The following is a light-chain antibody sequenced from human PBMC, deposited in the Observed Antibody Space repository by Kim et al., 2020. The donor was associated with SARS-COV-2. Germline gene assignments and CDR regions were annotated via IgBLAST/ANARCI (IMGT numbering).Light chain of an antibody. Sequence: QPVLTQSPSASASLGASVKLTCTLSSGHSSYAIAWHQQQPEKGPRYLMKLNSDGSHSKGGGIPDRFSGSSSGAERYLTISSLQSEDEADYYCQTWGTFGVFGGGTQLTVL. CDR3: QTWGTFGV. V-gene: IGLV4-69*01. CDR2: LNSDGSH. CDR1: SGHSSYA. J-gene: IGLJ3*02.